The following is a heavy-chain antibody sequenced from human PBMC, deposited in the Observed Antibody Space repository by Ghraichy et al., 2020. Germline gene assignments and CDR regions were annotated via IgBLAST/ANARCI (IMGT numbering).Heavy chain of an antibody. CDR3: ARGSTGGYGLDV. J-gene: IGHJ6*02. Sequence: ASVKVSCKASGYTFTSYGINWVRQAPGQGLEWMGWISVYDANTNYAQKLQGRVTMATDTSTSTAYMELRSLRSDDTAVYYCARGSTGGYGLDVWGQGTTVTVSS. CDR1: GYTFTSYG. D-gene: IGHD1-14*01. CDR2: ISVYDANT. V-gene: IGHV1-18*04.